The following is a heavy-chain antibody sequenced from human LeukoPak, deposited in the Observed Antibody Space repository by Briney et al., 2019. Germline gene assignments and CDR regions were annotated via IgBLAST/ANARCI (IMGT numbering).Heavy chain of an antibody. CDR3: ARVGREYSSSSPPDY. CDR1: GFTFSTYW. J-gene: IGHJ4*02. D-gene: IGHD6-6*01. CDR2: IDSGGSNT. V-gene: IGHV3-74*01. Sequence: EAGGSLRLSCVVSGFTFSTYWMHWVRQGPEKGLVWVSRIDSGGSNTLYADSVRGRFTISRDNAKNTLYLQMNSLRVEDTAMYYCARVGREYSSSSPPDYWGQGTLVTVSS.